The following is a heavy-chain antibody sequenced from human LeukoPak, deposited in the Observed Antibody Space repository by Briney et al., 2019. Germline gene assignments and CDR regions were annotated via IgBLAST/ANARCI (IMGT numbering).Heavy chain of an antibody. CDR2: IYYSGSS. D-gene: IGHD5-18*01. CDR1: GGSISSYF. J-gene: IGHJ4*02. V-gene: IGHV4-59*01. CDR3: ARSERGYSYGGYDY. Sequence: PSETLSLTCTVSGGSISSYFWTWIRQPPGKGLEWIGYIYYSGSSNYSPSLKSRVTMSVDSSKNQFSLKLTSMTPADTAVYYCARSERGYSYGGYDYWGQGTLVTVSS.